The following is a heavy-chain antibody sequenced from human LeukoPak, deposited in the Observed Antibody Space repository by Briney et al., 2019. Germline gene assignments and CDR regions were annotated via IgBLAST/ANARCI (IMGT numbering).Heavy chain of an antibody. CDR2: IYYSGST. J-gene: IGHJ4*02. CDR1: GGSISSYY. V-gene: IGHV4-59*06. Sequence: SETLSLTCSVSGGSISSYYWSWIRQPPGKGLEWIGYIYYSGSTYYNPSLKSRVTISVDTSKNQFSLKLSSVTAADTAVYYCTSLYYYDSSGYYWGQGTLVTVSS. D-gene: IGHD3-22*01. CDR3: TSLYYYDSSGYY.